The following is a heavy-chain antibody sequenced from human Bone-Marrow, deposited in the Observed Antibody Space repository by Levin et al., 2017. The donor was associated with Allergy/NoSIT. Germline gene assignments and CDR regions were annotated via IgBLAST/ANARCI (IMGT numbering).Heavy chain of an antibody. V-gene: IGHV4-39*07. J-gene: IGHJ5*02. D-gene: IGHD6-13*01. CDR2: IYYDGST. CDR1: GGSISSSTYY. Sequence: SQTLSLPCTVSGGSISSSTYYWGWIRQPPGKGLEWIGNIYYDGSTYYNPSLKSRVTISVDTSNNQFSLKLSSVTAADTAVYYCARDSPEKYGSSWSVRVDRWFDPWGQGTLVTVSS. CDR3: ARDSPEKYGSSWSVRVDRWFDP.